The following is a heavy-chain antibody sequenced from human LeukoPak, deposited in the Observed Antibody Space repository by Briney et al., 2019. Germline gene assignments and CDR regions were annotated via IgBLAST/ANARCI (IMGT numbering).Heavy chain of an antibody. CDR2: IYYSGST. J-gene: IGHJ3*02. CDR3: ARARIAVAAFDI. V-gene: IGHV4-59*01. CDR1: GGSISSYY. D-gene: IGHD6-19*01. Sequence: PSETLSLTCTVSGGSISSYYWSWIRQPPGKGLEWIGYIYYSGSTNYNPSLKSRVTISVDTSKNQFSLKLSSVTAADTAVYYCARARIAVAAFDIWGQGTMVTVSS.